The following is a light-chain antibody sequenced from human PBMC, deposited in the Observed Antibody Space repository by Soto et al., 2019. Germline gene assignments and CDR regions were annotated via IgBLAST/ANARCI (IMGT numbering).Light chain of an antibody. CDR1: HSVSID. CDR2: GAS. J-gene: IGKJ1*01. CDR3: QQYNNWWT. V-gene: IGKV3-15*01. Sequence: IVMTQSPASLSVSPGERATLSCRASHSVSIDLAWYQQKPGQAPRLLIYGASTRATGVPARFSGSGSGTDFALTITSPQSEDLAVYYCQQYNNWWTFGQGTKVGI.